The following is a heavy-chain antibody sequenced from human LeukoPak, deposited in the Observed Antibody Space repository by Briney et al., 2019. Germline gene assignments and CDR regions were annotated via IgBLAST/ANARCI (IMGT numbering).Heavy chain of an antibody. D-gene: IGHD6-13*01. CDR2: INHSGST. CDR1: GGSFSGYY. J-gene: IGHJ4*02. CDR3: ARRLGSWYAFDY. Sequence: PSETLSLTCAVYGGSFSGYYWSWIRQPPGKGLEWIGEINHSGSTNYNPSLKSRVTISVDTSKNQFSLKLSSVSAADTAVYYCARRLGSWYAFDYWGRGTLVTVSS. V-gene: IGHV4-34*01.